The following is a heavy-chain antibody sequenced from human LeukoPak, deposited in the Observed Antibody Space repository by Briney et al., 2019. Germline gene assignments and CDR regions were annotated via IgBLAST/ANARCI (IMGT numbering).Heavy chain of an antibody. J-gene: IGHJ4*02. D-gene: IGHD3-3*01. V-gene: IGHV3-7*03. CDR3: ARDQYDTWSRRGNFDS. CDR2: IKLDGSEK. CDR1: GFTFSSNA. Sequence: GGSLRLSCAASGFTFSSNAMSWVRQAPGKGLEWVANIKLDGSEKNYVDSVKGRFIISRDNTKNSLYLQMNSLRVEDTAVFYCARDQYDTWSRRGNFDSWGQGTLVIVSS.